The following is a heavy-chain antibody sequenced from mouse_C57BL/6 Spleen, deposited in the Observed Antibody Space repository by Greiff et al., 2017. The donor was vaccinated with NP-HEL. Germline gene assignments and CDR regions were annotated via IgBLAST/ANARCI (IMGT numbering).Heavy chain of an antibody. CDR1: GFTFSNYW. CDR3: TVYYGNLYWYFDV. Sequence: EVKVEESGGGLVQPGGSMKLSCVASGFTFSNYWMNWVRQSPEKGLEWVAQIRLKSDNYATHYAESVKGRFTISRDDSKSSVYLQMNNLRAEDTGIYYCTVYYGNLYWYFDVWGTGTTVTVSS. CDR2: IRLKSDNYAT. J-gene: IGHJ1*03. D-gene: IGHD2-1*01. V-gene: IGHV6-3*01.